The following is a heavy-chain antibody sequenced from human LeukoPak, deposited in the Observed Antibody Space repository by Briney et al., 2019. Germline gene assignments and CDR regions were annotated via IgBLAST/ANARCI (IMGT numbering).Heavy chain of an antibody. CDR2: IYSGGST. V-gene: IGHV3-66*02. D-gene: IGHD2-2*01. Sequence: PGGSLRLSCAAPGLTVSSNYMSWVRQAPGKGLEWVSVIYSGGSTYYADSVKGRFTISRDNSKNTLYLQMNSLRAEDTAVYYCARGNIVVVPAADNWFDPWGQGTLVTVSS. J-gene: IGHJ5*02. CDR3: ARGNIVVVPAADNWFDP. CDR1: GLTVSSNY.